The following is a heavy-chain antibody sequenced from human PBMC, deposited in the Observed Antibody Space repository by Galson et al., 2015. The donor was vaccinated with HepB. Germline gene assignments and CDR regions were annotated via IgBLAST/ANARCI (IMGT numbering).Heavy chain of an antibody. Sequence: SVKVSCKASGYTFTSYAMHWVRQAPGQRLEWMGWINAGNGNTKYSQKFQGRVTITRDTSASTAYMELSSLRSEDTAVYYCARVKLYYYDSSGSFDYWGQGTLVTVSS. V-gene: IGHV1-3*01. J-gene: IGHJ4*02. D-gene: IGHD3-22*01. CDR2: INAGNGNT. CDR3: ARVKLYYYDSSGSFDY. CDR1: GYTFTSYA.